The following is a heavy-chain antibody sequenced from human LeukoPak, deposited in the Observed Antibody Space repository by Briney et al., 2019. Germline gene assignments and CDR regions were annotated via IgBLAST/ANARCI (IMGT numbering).Heavy chain of an antibody. Sequence: PGGSLRLSCAASEFTFSNYAMSWVRQAPGKGLEWVSVISGSGGTTYYADSVKGRFTISRDNSKNTLYLQMNSLRAEDTAAYARITAKTLPAARRYGFDSWGQGALVTVSS. V-gene: IGHV3-23*01. CDR1: EFTFSNYA. D-gene: IGHD2-2*01. J-gene: IGHJ4*02. CDR2: ISGSGGTT. CDR3: ITAKTLPAARRYGFDS.